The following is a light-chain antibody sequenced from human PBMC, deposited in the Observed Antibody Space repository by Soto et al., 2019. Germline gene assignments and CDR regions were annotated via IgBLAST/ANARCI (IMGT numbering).Light chain of an antibody. CDR1: ENVRTF. Sequence: EVVLTQSPATLSLSPGERATLSCRASENVRTFVDWYQQKPGQAPRLLIYGASNRGTGIPARFSGSGSWTDFTLTISNLAPEDFAVYYCQQHSHWPPWTFGQGTRVEIQ. CDR2: GAS. CDR3: QQHSHWPPWT. J-gene: IGKJ1*01. V-gene: IGKV3-11*01.